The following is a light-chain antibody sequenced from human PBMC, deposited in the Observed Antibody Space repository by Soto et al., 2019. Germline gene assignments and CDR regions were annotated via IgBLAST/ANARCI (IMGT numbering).Light chain of an antibody. Sequence: QSALTQPASVSGSPGQTITISCTGTSSDIGGYNAVSWYQHHPGKAPKLIIYEVTHRPSGVSDRFSASKSGNTASLTISGLQAEDEADYYCNSFRVSHLYVFVTGTKVTVL. CDR3: NSFRVSHLYV. CDR2: EVT. V-gene: IGLV2-14*01. J-gene: IGLJ1*01. CDR1: SSDIGGYNA.